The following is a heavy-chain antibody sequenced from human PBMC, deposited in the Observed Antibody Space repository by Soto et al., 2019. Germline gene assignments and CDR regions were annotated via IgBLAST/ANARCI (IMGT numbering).Heavy chain of an antibody. V-gene: IGHV4-34*01. CDR1: GGSFSGYY. Sequence: PSETLSLTCAVYGGSFSGYYWSWIRQPPGKGLEWIGEINHSGSTNYNPSLKSRVTISVDTSKNQFSLKLSSVTAADTAVYYCARAKRDGQLVVAYYFDYWGQGTLVTVS. J-gene: IGHJ4*02. D-gene: IGHD6-6*01. CDR3: ARAKRDGQLVVAYYFDY. CDR2: INHSGST.